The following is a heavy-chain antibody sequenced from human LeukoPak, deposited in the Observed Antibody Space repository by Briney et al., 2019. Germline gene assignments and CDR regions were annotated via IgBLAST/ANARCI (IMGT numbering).Heavy chain of an antibody. CDR3: AREGWDQRDTAAFDH. D-gene: IGHD6-19*01. CDR1: GYTFTGHY. CDR2: INPNSGDR. J-gene: IGHJ4*02. V-gene: IGHV1-2*02. Sequence: EASVKVSCKASGYTFTGHYMHWARQAPGQGLEWLGWINPNSGDRNSAQKFQGRVTMTRDTSISTVYMELSRLGRDDTAVYYCAREGWDQRDTAAFDHWGQGTLVTVSS.